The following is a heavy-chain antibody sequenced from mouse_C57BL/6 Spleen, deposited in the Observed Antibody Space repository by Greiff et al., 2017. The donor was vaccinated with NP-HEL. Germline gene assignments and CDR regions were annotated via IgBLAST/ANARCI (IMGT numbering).Heavy chain of an antibody. V-gene: IGHV5-9-1*02. CDR3: TRDADGNYVYFDY. Sequence: EVKVEESGEGLVKPGGSLKLSCAASGFTFSSYAMSWVRQTPEKRLEWVAYISSGGDYIYYADTVKGRFTISRDNARNTLYLQMSSLKSEDTAMYYCTRDADGNYVYFDYWGQGTTLTVSS. CDR2: ISSGGDYI. J-gene: IGHJ2*01. CDR1: GFTFSSYA. D-gene: IGHD2-1*01.